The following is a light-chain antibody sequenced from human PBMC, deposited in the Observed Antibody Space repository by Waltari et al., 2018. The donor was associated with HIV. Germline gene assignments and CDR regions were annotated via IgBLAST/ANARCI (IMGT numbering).Light chain of an antibody. CDR2: DVT. J-gene: IGLJ2*01. CDR3: CSYAISNTSVV. Sequence: QSALTQPASVSGSLGQSITISCTGTSSDVGAYNVVSWYQQHPGKSPKLLTYDVTKRPPCVSDRFSGSKSSNTASLTISGLQAEDKDDYYCCSYAISNTSVVFGGETHQTVL. V-gene: IGLV2-23*02. CDR1: SSDVGAYNV.